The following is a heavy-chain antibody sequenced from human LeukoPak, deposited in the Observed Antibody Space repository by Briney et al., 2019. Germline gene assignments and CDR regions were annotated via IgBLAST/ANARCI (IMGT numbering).Heavy chain of an antibody. CDR1: GFTFSSYG. J-gene: IGHJ6*02. D-gene: IGHD5-12*01. CDR3: AREGLNVDIVATITGDYYYYGMDV. Sequence: GALRLSCAASGFTFSSYGMHWVRQAPGKGLEWVAVIWYDGSNKYYADSVKGRFTISRDNSKNTLYLQMNSLRAEDTAVYYCAREGLNVDIVATITGDYYYYGMDVWGQGTTVTVSS. V-gene: IGHV3-33*08. CDR2: IWYDGSNK.